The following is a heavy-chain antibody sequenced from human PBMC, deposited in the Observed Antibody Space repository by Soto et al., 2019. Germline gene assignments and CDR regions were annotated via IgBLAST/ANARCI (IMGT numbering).Heavy chain of an antibody. CDR1: GFTFSNAW. V-gene: IGHV3-15*07. D-gene: IGHD2-21*02. CDR3: TTDVVVTAIRNY. J-gene: IGHJ4*02. CDR2: IKSKTDGGTT. Sequence: GGSLRLSCAASGFTFSNAWMNWVRQAPGKGLEWVGRIKSKTDGGTTDYAAPVKGRFTISRDDSKNTLYLQMNSLKTEDTAMYYCTTDVVVTAIRNYWGQGTLVTVSS.